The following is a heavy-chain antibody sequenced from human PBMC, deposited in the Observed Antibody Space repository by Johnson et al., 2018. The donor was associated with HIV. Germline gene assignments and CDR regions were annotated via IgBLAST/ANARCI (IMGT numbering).Heavy chain of an antibody. CDR3: ARGRKSSGYIDAFDI. V-gene: IGHV3-48*04. CDR2: ISSRCSTI. CDR1: GFTFPSYG. J-gene: IGHJ3*02. Sequence: VQLVESGGGVVQPGGSLRLSCAASGFTFPSYGMHWVRQAPRKGLEWISYISSRCSTIYYQDSVKGRFTISRDNAKNSLYLQMNSLRAEDTAVYYCARGRKSSGYIDAFDIWGQGTMVTVSS. D-gene: IGHD3-22*01.